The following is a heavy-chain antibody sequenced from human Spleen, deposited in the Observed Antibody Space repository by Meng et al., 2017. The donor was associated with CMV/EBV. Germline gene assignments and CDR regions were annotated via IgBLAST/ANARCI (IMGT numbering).Heavy chain of an antibody. V-gene: IGHV1-2*02. J-gene: IGHJ6*02. Sequence: ASVKVSCKASGYTFTGYYMHWVRQAPGQGLEWMGWINPNSGGTNYAQKFQGRVTMTRDTSTSTAYMELSRLRSDDTAVYYCARDISGYDFWSGPTSGMDVWGQGTTVTVSS. D-gene: IGHD3-3*01. CDR1: GYTFTGYY. CDR2: INPNSGGT. CDR3: ARDISGYDFWSGPTSGMDV.